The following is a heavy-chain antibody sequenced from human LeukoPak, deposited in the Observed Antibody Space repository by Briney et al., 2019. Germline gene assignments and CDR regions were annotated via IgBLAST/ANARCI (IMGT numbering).Heavy chain of an antibody. CDR1: GGSISSYY. CDR3: AGTAFYFDY. Sequence: SETLSLTCTVSGGSISSYYWSWIRQPPGKGLEWIGYIYYSGSTNYNPSPKSRVTIPVDTSKNQFSLKLSSVTAADTAVYYCAGTAFYFDYWGQGTLVTVSS. CDR2: IYYSGST. V-gene: IGHV4-59*01. J-gene: IGHJ4*02.